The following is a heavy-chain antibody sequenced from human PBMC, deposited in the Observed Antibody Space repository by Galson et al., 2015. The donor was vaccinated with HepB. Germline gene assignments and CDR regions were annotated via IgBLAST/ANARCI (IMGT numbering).Heavy chain of an antibody. J-gene: IGHJ4*02. CDR3: ARDQPGIAVAGFDY. CDR1: GFTFSSYS. CDR2: ISSSSSYI. V-gene: IGHV3-21*01. D-gene: IGHD6-19*01. Sequence: SLRLSCAASGFTFSSYSMNWVRQAPGKGLEWVSSISSSSSYIYYADSVKGRFTISRDNAKNSLYLQMNSLRAEDTAVYYCARDQPGIAVAGFDYWDQGTLVTVSS.